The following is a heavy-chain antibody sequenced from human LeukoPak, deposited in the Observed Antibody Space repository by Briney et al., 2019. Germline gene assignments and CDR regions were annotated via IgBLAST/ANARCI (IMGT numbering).Heavy chain of an antibody. CDR2: IYWDDDK. D-gene: IGHD6-13*01. V-gene: IGHV2-5*02. CDR1: GFSVSTSGVA. CDR3: AHIISSRFDY. J-gene: IGHJ4*02. Sequence: GSGPTLVKPTQTLTLTCTFSGFSVSTSGVAVGWIRQPPGKALEWLALIYWDDDKRHSPSLKSRLTITKDTSQSQVVLTMTNMDPVDTATYYCAHIISSRFDYWGQGTLVTVSS.